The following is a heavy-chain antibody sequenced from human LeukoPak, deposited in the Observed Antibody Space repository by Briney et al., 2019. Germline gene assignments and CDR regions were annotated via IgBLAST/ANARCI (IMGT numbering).Heavy chain of an antibody. Sequence: PSETLSLTCTVSDDSISDYYRGWIRQPPGKGLEWIGYIHNSGTSTYNPSLKSRVTISADTSKNQFSLKLNSLTTADTAVYYCTRGAGWLIDYWGQGILVTVSS. V-gene: IGHV4-59*01. D-gene: IGHD3-16*01. CDR3: TRGAGWLIDY. CDR1: DDSISDYY. CDR2: IHNSGTS. J-gene: IGHJ4*02.